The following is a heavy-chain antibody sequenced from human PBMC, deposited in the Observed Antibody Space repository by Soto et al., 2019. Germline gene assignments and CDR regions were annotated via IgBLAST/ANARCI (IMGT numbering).Heavy chain of an antibody. CDR1: GFTFSSEA. Sequence: EVKLLESGGGLVQPGGSLRLSCAASGFTFSSEAMTWVRQAPGKGLEWVSLISGGGGDTLYADSVKGRFIISRDNSNNMVYLQMNSLRAEDSAVYYYAKTGVRSGWWEAFDVWGQGTMVTVSS. J-gene: IGHJ3*01. CDR3: AKTGVRSGWWEAFDV. D-gene: IGHD6-19*01. V-gene: IGHV3-23*01. CDR2: ISGGGGDT.